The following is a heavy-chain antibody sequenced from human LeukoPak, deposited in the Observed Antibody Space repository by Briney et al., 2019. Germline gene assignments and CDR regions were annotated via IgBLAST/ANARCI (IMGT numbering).Heavy chain of an antibody. CDR2: INHSRST. CDR1: GGSFSGYY. V-gene: IGHV4-34*01. CDR3: ARDRGSSWSHWFDP. Sequence: SETLSLTCAVYGGSFSGYYWSWIRQPPGKGLEWIGEINHSRSTNYNPSLKSRVTISVDTSKNQFSLKLNSVTPEDTAVYYCARDRGSSWSHWFDPWGQGTLVTVSS. D-gene: IGHD6-13*01. J-gene: IGHJ5*02.